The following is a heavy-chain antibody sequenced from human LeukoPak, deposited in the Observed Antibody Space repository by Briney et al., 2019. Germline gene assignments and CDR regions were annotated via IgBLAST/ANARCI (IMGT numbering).Heavy chain of an antibody. CDR3: AKDRYYDNSANHYESES. D-gene: IGHD3-22*01. Sequence: GGSLRLSCAASGFAFSSYGMSWVRLAPGKGLDCVSAVTGRGSTKYADSVTGRFIISRDNSKNTLYLQMDSLRAEDTAVYYCAKDRYYDNSANHYESESWGQGTLVTVSS. J-gene: IGHJ5*02. CDR1: GFAFSSYG. V-gene: IGHV3-23*01. CDR2: VTGRGST.